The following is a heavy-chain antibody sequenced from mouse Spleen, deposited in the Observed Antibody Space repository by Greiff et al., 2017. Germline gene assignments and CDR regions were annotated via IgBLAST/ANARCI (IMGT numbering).Heavy chain of an antibody. D-gene: IGHD2-10*01. Sequence: DVKLVESGGGLVKPGGSLKLSCAASGFTFSSYAMSWVRQTPEKRLEWVATISSGGSYTYYPDSVKGRFTISRDNAKNTLYLQMSSLRSEDTAMYYCARQETYYGNIYYAMDYWGQGTSVTVSS. CDR1: GFTFSSYA. CDR2: ISSGGSYT. V-gene: IGHV5-9-3*01. J-gene: IGHJ4*01. CDR3: ARQETYYGNIYYAMDY.